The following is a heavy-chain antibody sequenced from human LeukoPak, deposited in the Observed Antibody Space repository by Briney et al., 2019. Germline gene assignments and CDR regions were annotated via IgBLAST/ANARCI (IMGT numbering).Heavy chain of an antibody. CDR1: GGSFSAYY. V-gene: IGHV4-59*01. Sequence: SETLSLTCVVYGGSFSAYYWSWIRQSPGKGLEWIGYIYYSGSTNYNPSLKSRVTISVDTSKNQFPLKLSSVTAADTAVYYCATYGSGSYRFDYWGQGTLVTVSS. CDR2: IYYSGST. J-gene: IGHJ4*02. CDR3: ATYGSGSYRFDY. D-gene: IGHD3-10*01.